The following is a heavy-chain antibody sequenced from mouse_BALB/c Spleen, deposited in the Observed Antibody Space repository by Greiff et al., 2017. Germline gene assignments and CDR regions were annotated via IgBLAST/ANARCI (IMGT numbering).Heavy chain of an antibody. V-gene: IGHV3-2*02. J-gene: IGHJ2*01. CDR1: GYSITSDYA. CDR2: ISYSGST. Sequence: DVQLQESGPGLVKPSQSLSLTCTVTGYSITSDYAWNWIRQFPGKKLEWMGYISYSGSTSYNPSLKSRISITRDTSKNQFFLQLNSVTTEDTATYYCARRNRYNFDYWGQGTTLTVSS. D-gene: IGHD2-14*01. CDR3: ARRNRYNFDY.